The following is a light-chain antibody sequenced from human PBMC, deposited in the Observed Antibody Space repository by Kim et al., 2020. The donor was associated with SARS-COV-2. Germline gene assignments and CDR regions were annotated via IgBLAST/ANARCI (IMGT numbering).Light chain of an antibody. CDR1: SLGSYT. CDR3: NSRDSSGYHLV. CDR2: GKN. Sequence: SSELTQDPAVSVALGQTVRITCQGDSLGSYTASWFQQKPGQAPVVVINGKNNRPSGIPDRFSGSTSGNTSSLTITGAQAEDEADYNCNSRDSSGYHLVLGGGTKLTVL. V-gene: IGLV3-19*01. J-gene: IGLJ2*01.